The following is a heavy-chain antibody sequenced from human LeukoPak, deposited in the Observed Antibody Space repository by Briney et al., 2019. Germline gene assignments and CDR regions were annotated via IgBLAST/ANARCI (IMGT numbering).Heavy chain of an antibody. CDR1: GGSISSYY. V-gene: IGHV4-59*08. D-gene: IGHD5-18*01. CDR2: IYSSGST. J-gene: IGHJ4*02. CDR3: ARHVGIHLWSLYFDY. Sequence: SETLSLTCIVSGGSISSYYWSWIRQPPGKGLESIGYIYSSGSTDYNPSLKSRATISLDTPNHQFSLKLTSVTAADTAVYYCARHVGIHLWSLYFDYWGQGSLVTVSS.